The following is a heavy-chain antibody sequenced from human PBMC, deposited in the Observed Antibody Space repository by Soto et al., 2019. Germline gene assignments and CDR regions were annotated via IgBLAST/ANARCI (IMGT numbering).Heavy chain of an antibody. J-gene: IGHJ3*02. CDR2: FYPGDSTS. D-gene: IGHD2-15*01. Sequence: GESLKISCKTSGYSFISYWVAWVRQLPGKGLEWMGTFYPGDSTSTYSPSFQGQVTISVDKSISTAYLQSSSLKASDTAMYYCARIIGYCRNNDCSWTFDIWGQGTMVTV. V-gene: IGHV5-51*01. CDR1: GYSFISYW. CDR3: ARIIGYCRNNDCSWTFDI.